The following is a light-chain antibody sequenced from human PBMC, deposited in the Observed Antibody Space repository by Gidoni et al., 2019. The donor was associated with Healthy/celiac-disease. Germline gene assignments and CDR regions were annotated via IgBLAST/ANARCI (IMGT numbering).Light chain of an antibody. Sequence: EIVMTQSPATLSVLPGERATLSCRASQSVSSNLAWYQQKPGQAPRLLIYGASTRATGIPARFSGSGSGTEFTLTISSLQSEDFAVYYCQQYNNWPPXTFGQGTRLEIK. CDR3: QQYNNWPPXT. CDR2: GAS. CDR1: QSVSSN. V-gene: IGKV3-15*01. J-gene: IGKJ5*01.